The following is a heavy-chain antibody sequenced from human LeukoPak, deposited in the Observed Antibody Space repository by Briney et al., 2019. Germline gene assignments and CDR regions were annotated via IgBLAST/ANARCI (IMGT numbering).Heavy chain of an antibody. CDR1: GLTFSSYA. CDR3: AKVIGSSGWSGPYFDY. D-gene: IGHD6-19*01. Sequence: PGGSLRLSCAASGLTFSSYAMSWVRQAPGKGLEWVSAISGSGGSTYYADSVKGRFTISRDNSKNTLYLQMNSLRAEDTAVYYCAKVIGSSGWSGPYFDYWGQGTLVTVSS. CDR2: ISGSGGST. V-gene: IGHV3-23*01. J-gene: IGHJ4*02.